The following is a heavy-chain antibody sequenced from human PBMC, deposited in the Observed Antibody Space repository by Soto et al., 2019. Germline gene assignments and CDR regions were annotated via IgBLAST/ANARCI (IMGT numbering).Heavy chain of an antibody. CDR2: ITSSSTTL. V-gene: IGHV3-48*01. CDR1: GFSFSSYN. CDR3: AREGGFYGSGSYYYYAMAA. J-gene: IGHJ6*02. D-gene: IGHD3-10*01. Sequence: LRLSCAASGFSFSSYNMNWVRQAPGKGLEWLSSITSSSTTLSYADSVRGRFTISRDSAKNSVYLQMNSLRAEDTAAYYCAREGGFYGSGSYYYYAMAAWGQGTTVTVSS.